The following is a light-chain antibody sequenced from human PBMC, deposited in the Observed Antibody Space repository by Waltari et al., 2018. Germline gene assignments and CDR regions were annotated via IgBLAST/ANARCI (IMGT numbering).Light chain of an antibody. CDR2: WSS. Sequence: DIVMTQSQDSLAVSLGARATINCNSSQSVLYSSNKKNYVAWHKQKPGQPPKLLIYWSSTRESGVPDRFSGSGSETEFTHTLSSLQAGDVAVYFCQQYDSPPWTFGQGTKVEIK. J-gene: IGKJ1*01. CDR1: QSVLYSSNKKNY. V-gene: IGKV4-1*01. CDR3: QQYDSPPWT.